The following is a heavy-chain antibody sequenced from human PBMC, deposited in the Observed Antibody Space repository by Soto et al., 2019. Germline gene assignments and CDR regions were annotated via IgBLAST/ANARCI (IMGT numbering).Heavy chain of an antibody. J-gene: IGHJ4*02. CDR3: AREHGVLRYFDLYYFDY. Sequence: QVQLQQWGAGLLKPSETLSLTCAVYGGSFSGYYWSWIRQPPGKGLEWIGEINHSGSTNYNPSLKSRVTISVDTSKNQFSLKLSSVTAADTAVYYCAREHGVLRYFDLYYFDYWGQGTLVTVSS. CDR2: INHSGST. CDR1: GGSFSGYY. V-gene: IGHV4-34*01. D-gene: IGHD3-9*01.